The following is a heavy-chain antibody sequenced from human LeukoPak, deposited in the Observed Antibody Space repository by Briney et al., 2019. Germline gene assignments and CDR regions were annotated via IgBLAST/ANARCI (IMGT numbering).Heavy chain of an antibody. CDR3: AKVWGSYSTGYFDY. Sequence: PGGSLRLSCAASRFTFSSYAMNWVRQAPGKGLEWVSAISGSGGSIYYTDSVKGRLTISRDNSKNTLFLQMNSLRAEDTAVYYCAKVWGSYSTGYFDYWGQGTLVTVSS. D-gene: IGHD1-26*01. CDR2: ISGSGGSI. V-gene: IGHV3-23*01. J-gene: IGHJ4*02. CDR1: RFTFSSYA.